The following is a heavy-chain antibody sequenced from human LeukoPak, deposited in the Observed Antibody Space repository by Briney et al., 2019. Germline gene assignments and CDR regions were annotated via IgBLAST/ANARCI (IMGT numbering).Heavy chain of an antibody. CDR2: ITSRGEST. J-gene: IGHJ4*02. CDR3: ARDRPNYYGSDGHYYRRDGDY. Sequence: GESLRLSCAASGFTFSIYAMSWVRQAPGKGLQWVSSITSRGESTWYVDSVKGRFTITRDNSENTLYLQMHSLRAEDTAVYYCARDRPNYYGSDGHYYRRDGDYWGRGTLVSVSS. V-gene: IGHV3-23*01. D-gene: IGHD3-22*01. CDR1: GFTFSIYA.